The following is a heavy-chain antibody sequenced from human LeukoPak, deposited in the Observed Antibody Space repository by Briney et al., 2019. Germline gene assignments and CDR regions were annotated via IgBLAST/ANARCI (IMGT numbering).Heavy chain of an antibody. V-gene: IGHV5-51*04. CDR1: GYDFTNFF. D-gene: IGHD6-13*01. J-gene: IGHJ4*02. Sequence: GESLKISCKGSGYDFTNFFIGWVRQMPGKGLEWMGIIHGGDSDTVYGPSFQGQVTFSADKPTNTAYLQWSSLRTSDTAMYFCLRGGSSSYWGQGTLVTVSA. CDR3: LRGGSSSY. CDR2: IHGGDSDT.